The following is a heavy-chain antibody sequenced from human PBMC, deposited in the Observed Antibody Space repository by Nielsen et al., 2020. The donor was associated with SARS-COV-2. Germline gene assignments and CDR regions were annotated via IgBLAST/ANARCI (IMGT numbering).Heavy chain of an antibody. J-gene: IGHJ6*02. D-gene: IGHD6-13*01. V-gene: IGHV3-11*01. Sequence: GGSLRLSCAASGFTFSDYYMSWIRQAPGKGLEWVSYISSSGSTIYYADSVKGRFTISRDNAKNSLYLQMNSLRAEDTAVYYCARDQDVQQLVNYYYYYGMDVWGQGTTVTVSS. CDR1: GFTFSDYY. CDR3: ARDQDVQQLVNYYYYYGMDV. CDR2: ISSSGSTI.